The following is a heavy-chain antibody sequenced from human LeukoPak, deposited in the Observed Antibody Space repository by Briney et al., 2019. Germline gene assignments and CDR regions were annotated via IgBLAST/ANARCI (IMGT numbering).Heavy chain of an antibody. CDR2: IKSKPDGGTA. D-gene: IGHD2-2*01. CDR1: GFTFENAG. CDR3: TTATYCAITNCPDY. V-gene: IGHV3-15*01. Sequence: KAGGSLRLSCAASGFTFENAGMAWVRQAPGKGLEWVGRIKSKPDGGTADYGIPVQGRFTISRDDSKNTVYLQMNRLKTEDTAVYYCTTATYCAITNCPDYWGQGTLVTVSS. J-gene: IGHJ4*02.